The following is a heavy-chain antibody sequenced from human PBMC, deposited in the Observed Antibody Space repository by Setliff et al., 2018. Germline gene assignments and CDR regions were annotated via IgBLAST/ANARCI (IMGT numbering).Heavy chain of an antibody. D-gene: IGHD2-8*01. CDR1: GGSISSGDYY. V-gene: IGHV4-30-4*08. CDR2: IYYSGST. Sequence: TLSLTCTVSGGSISSGDYYWSWIRQPPGKGLEWIGYIYYSGSTYYNPSLKSRVTISVDTSKNQFSLKLSSVTAADTAVYYCARSPSSSKGLYWYFDLWGRGTMVTVSS. J-gene: IGHJ2*01. CDR3: ARSPSSSKGLYWYFDL.